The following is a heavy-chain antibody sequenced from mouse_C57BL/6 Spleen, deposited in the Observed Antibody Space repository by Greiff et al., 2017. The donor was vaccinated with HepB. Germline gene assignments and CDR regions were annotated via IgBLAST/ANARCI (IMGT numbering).Heavy chain of an antibody. V-gene: IGHV1-52*01. Sequence: QVQLQQPGAELVRPGSSVKLSCKASGYTFTSYWMHWVKQRPIQGLEWIGNIDPSDSETHYNQKFKDKATLTVDKSSSTAYMHLSSLTSEDSAVYYCAREAYDGYAMDYWGQGTSVTVSS. CDR2: IDPSDSET. CDR3: AREAYDGYAMDY. CDR1: GYTFTSYW. D-gene: IGHD2-10*01. J-gene: IGHJ4*01.